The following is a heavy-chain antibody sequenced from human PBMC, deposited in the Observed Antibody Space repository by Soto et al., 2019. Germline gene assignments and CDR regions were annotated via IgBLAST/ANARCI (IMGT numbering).Heavy chain of an antibody. J-gene: IGHJ4*02. Sequence: QVQLQESGPGLVKPSGTLSLTCADSGGSISSGDWCWSWVRQSPGKGLEWIGEIYYSGSTTYNPSLKSGVNISADESENQFSLRLSSVTAADTAVYYCARRGCYSIFGSLDYWGQGTLVTVAS. V-gene: IGHV4-4*02. CDR1: GGSISSGDW. D-gene: IGHD3-22*01. CDR3: ARRGCYSIFGSLDY. CDR2: IYYSGST.